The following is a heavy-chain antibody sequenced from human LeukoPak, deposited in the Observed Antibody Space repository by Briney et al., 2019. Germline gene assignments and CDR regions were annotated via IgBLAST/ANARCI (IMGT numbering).Heavy chain of an antibody. Sequence: GGSLRLSCAASGFTFSSYAVSWVRQAPGKGLEWVSAISGSGGSTYYADSVKGRFTISRDNSKNTLYLQMNSLRAEDTAVYYCAKDLSMGSSWYPLGYWGQGTLVTVSS. CDR2: ISGSGGST. J-gene: IGHJ4*02. CDR3: AKDLSMGSSWYPLGY. CDR1: GFTFSSYA. D-gene: IGHD6-13*01. V-gene: IGHV3-23*01.